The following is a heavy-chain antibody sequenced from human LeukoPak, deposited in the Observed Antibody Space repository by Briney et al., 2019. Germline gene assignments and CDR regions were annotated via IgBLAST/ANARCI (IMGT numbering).Heavy chain of an antibody. J-gene: IGHJ3*02. CDR3: TRDPYSDSSGDYYFGAFDI. CDR2: ISYDGSNK. V-gene: IGHV3-30*03. CDR1: GFTFSSYG. D-gene: IGHD3-22*01. Sequence: PGGSLRLSCAASGFTFSSYGMHWVRQAPGKGLEWVAVISYDGSNKYYADSVKGRFTISRDNAKNSLYLQMNSLRAADTAVYYCTRDPYSDSSGDYYFGAFDIWGQGTMVSVSS.